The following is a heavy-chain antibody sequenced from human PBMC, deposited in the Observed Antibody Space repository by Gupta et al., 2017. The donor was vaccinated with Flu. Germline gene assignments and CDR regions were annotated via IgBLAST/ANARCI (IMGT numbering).Heavy chain of an antibody. CDR2: IYYSVST. D-gene: IGHD2-15*01. V-gene: IGHV4-39*01. CDR1: GGPFSSRSYS. J-gene: IGHJ4*02. CDR3: ARHYCSGGNCYSDY. Sequence: LQLQESGPALVKPSETLSLHCTLSGGPFSSRSYSWRWIRQPPGKGLEWIGSIYYSVSTYYNPSLKSRVTMVVDTSKSQFSLRLNSMTAADTAVYYCARHYCSGGNCYSDYWGQGTLITVSS.